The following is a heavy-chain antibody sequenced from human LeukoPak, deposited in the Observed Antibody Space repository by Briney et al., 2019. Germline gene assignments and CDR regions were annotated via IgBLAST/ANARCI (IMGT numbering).Heavy chain of an antibody. CDR2: ITNNGGAM. J-gene: IGHJ4*02. CDR3: ARALADSRGYYLGFDY. Sequence: PGGSLRLSCAASGFTFDTYAMSWVRQAPGKGLEWISYITNNGGAMFYADSLKGRLTIFRDNAKKSLYLQMNSLRPDDTALYFCARALADSRGYYLGFDYWGQGTLVTVSS. V-gene: IGHV3-48*04. D-gene: IGHD3-22*01. CDR1: GFTFDTYA.